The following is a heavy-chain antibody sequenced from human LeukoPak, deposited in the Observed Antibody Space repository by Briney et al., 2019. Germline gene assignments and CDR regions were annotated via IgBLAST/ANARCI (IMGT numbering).Heavy chain of an antibody. CDR3: ARMGGLELRISYYYYMDV. V-gene: IGHV1-2*02. CDR2: INPNSGGT. D-gene: IGHD1-7*01. J-gene: IGHJ6*03. CDR1: GYTFTGYY. Sequence: ASVKVSCKASGYTFTGYYMHWVRQAPGQGLEWMGWINPNSGGTNYAQKFQGRVTMTRDTSISTAYMELSRLRSDDTAVYYCARMGGLELRISYYYYMDVWGKGTTVTVSS.